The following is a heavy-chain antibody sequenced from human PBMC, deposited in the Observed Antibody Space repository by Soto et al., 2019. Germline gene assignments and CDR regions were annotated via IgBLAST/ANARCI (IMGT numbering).Heavy chain of an antibody. CDR3: THQKWGAFEI. D-gene: IGHD2-8*01. CDR2: IKSKGDGGTT. V-gene: IGHV3-15*07. CDR1: GFIFNNAW. Sequence: EVQLVESGGGLVKPGGSLTLSCAASGFIFNNAWMNWVRQAPGKGLEWVGRIKSKGDGGTTDYAAPVKGRFTISRDESKNTLNLQMNSLKTEDTAVYYCTHQKWGAFEIWGQGTMVTVSS. J-gene: IGHJ3*02.